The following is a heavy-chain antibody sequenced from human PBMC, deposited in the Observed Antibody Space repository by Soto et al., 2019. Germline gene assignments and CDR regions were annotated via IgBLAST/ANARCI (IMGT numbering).Heavy chain of an antibody. CDR3: ARGGSTMIRGPLPYGLDV. CDR1: GGTFSHCA. D-gene: IGHD3-10*01. J-gene: IGHJ6*02. Sequence: QVQLVQSGAEVKKPGSSVKVSCKASGGTFSHCAISWVRQAPGHGLEWMGGIIPFFGTPNYAQKFQGRVTVTADASTSTAYIEINSLRSEDTAVYYCARGGSTMIRGPLPYGLDVWGQGTTVTGPS. CDR2: IIPFFGTP. V-gene: IGHV1-69*01.